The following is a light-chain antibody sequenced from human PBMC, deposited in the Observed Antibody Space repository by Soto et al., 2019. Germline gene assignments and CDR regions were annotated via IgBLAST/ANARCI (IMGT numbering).Light chain of an antibody. CDR2: DAS. Sequence: DIQITQSPASLCPWVSDKVTITCRASQSISSWLAWYQQKPGKAPKLLIYDASSLESGVPSRFSGSGSGTEFTLTISSLQPDDFATYYCQQYNSYSQTFGQGTKVDIK. V-gene: IGKV1-5*01. J-gene: IGKJ1*01. CDR1: QSISSW. CDR3: QQYNSYSQT.